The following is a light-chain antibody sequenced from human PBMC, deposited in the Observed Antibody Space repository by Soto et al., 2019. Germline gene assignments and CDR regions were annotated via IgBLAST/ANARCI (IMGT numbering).Light chain of an antibody. CDR1: QSVSNN. V-gene: IGKV3-15*01. CDR3: QHYNNGPRT. J-gene: IGKJ1*01. Sequence: EIVMTQSPATLSVSPGDRVTLSCRASQSVSNNLAWYQQRPGQAPRLLIFDASTRATGIPARFSASESGTELTLTISSLQSEDFAVYYCQHYNNGPRTFGQGTKVEVK. CDR2: DAS.